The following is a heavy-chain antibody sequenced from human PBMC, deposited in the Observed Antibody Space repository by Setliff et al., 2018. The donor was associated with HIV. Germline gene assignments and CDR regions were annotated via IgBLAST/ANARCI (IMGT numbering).Heavy chain of an antibody. CDR3: ARRYSYGFGY. V-gene: IGHV4-4*08. D-gene: IGHD5-18*01. Sequence: SETLSLTCTVSGGSMNTFYWSWIRQSPGKGLEWIGYIHDGGSTYYNPSLRSRVTISADTSKNQFSLRLSSVIAADTAVYYCARRYSYGFGYWGQGTLVTVSS. CDR1: GGSMNTFY. CDR2: IHDGGST. J-gene: IGHJ4*02.